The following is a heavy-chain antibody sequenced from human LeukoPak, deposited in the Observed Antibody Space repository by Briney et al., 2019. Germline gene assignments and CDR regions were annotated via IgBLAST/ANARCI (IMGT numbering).Heavy chain of an antibody. CDR3: ARAGSGSWANGRGWFDP. D-gene: IGHD6-19*01. J-gene: IGHJ5*02. Sequence: PGGSLRLSCAASGFTFSDYYMSWIRQAPGKGLEWVSYISSSGSTIYYADSVKGRFTISRDNAKNSLYLQMNSLRVEDTALYHCARAGSGSWANGRGWFDPWGQGTLVTVSS. CDR2: ISSSGSTI. CDR1: GFTFSDYY. V-gene: IGHV3-11*01.